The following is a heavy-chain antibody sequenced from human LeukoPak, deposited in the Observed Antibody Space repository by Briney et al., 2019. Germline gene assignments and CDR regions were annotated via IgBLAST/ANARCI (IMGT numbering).Heavy chain of an antibody. CDR2: MNPNSGDT. CDR3: ARGIAVAGMSLDAFDI. D-gene: IGHD6-19*01. J-gene: IGHJ3*02. CDR1: GYTFTSYD. V-gene: IGHV1-8*03. Sequence: ASVKVSCKASGYTFTSYDINWVRQATGQGLEWMGWMNPNSGDTGYAQKFQGRVTITRNTSISTAYMELSSLRSEDTAVYYCARGIAVAGMSLDAFDIWGQGTMVTVSS.